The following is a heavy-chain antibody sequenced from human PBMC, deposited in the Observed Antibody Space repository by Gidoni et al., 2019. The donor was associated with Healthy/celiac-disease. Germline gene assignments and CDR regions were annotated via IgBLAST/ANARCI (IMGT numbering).Heavy chain of an antibody. J-gene: IGHJ5*02. CDR1: GGTFSSYA. CDR3: ARDRRAKDYSNSIGWFDP. Sequence: QVQLVQSGAEVKKPGSSVKVSCQASGGTFSSYAISWVRQAPGQGLEWMGGIIPIFGTANYAQKFQGRVTITADKSTSTAYMELSSLRSEDTAVYYCARDRRAKDYSNSIGWFDPWGQGTLVTVSS. V-gene: IGHV1-69*06. D-gene: IGHD4-4*01. CDR2: IIPIFGTA.